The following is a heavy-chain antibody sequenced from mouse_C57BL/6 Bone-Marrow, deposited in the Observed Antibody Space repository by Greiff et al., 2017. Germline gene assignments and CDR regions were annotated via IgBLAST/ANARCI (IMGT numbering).Heavy chain of an antibody. CDR3: ARHGIYYGSSYVAY. D-gene: IGHD1-1*01. CDR1: GFTFSSYG. V-gene: IGHV5-6*02. CDR2: ISSGGSYT. Sequence: EVKLVESGGDLVKPGGSLKLSCAASGFTFSSYGMSWVRQTPDKRLEWVATISSGGSYTYYPDSVKGRFTISRDNAKNTLYLQMSSLKSEDTAMYYCARHGIYYGSSYVAYWGQGTLVTVSA. J-gene: IGHJ3*01.